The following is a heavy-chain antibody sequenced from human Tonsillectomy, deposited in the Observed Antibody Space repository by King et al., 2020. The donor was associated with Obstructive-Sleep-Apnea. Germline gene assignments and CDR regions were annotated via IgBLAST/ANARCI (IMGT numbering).Heavy chain of an antibody. V-gene: IGHV4-34*01. J-gene: IGHJ6*02. Sequence: VQLQQWGAGLLKPSETLYLTCGVYGESFSGYYWSWIRQPPGKGLEWIGEINHRGNINYNPSLKSRVTISVDTSKKQFFLKLSSVTAADAAVYYCARVVGGHYYVMDVWGQGTSVIVSS. CDR2: INHRGNI. D-gene: IGHD3-16*01. CDR1: GESFSGYY. CDR3: ARVVGGHYYVMDV.